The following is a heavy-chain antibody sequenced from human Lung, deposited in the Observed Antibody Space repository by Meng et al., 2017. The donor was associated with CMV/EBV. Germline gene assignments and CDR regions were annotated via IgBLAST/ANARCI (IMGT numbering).Heavy chain of an antibody. CDR2: IDHSGST. CDR3: ARMIMNNYDYHFAMDV. CDR1: GGSLGDYF. J-gene: IGHJ6*01. V-gene: IGHV4-34*01. D-gene: IGHD3-16*01. Sequence: SXTLSLXCTVYGGSLGDYFWTWIRKPPGKGLEWIGEIDHSGSTKYNPSLKSRATISDDASKNQLSLKLRSLTAADTAVYYCARMIMNNYDYHFAMDVWGQGTSFTVSS.